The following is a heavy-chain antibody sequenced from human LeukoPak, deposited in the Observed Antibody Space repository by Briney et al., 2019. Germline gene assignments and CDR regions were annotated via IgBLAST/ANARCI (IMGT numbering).Heavy chain of an antibody. CDR2: ISPYNGNA. J-gene: IGHJ2*01. CDR1: GYTFTNYA. V-gene: IGHV1-18*01. D-gene: IGHD5-24*01. Sequence: ASVKVSCKTSGYTFTNYAISWVRQAPGQGLELMGSISPYNGNADYAQKLQGRVTMTTDTSTTTGYMELRGLRSDDTAIYYCARGWLQPYWYFDLWGRGTLVTVSS. CDR3: ARGWLQPYWYFDL.